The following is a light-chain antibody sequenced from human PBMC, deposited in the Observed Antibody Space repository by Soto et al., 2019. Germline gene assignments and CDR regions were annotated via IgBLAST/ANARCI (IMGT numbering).Light chain of an antibody. CDR1: SSDVGGYNY. J-gene: IGLJ2*01. CDR3: SSYTSSSTTV. V-gene: IGLV2-14*01. CDR2: EVS. Sequence: QSVLTQPASVSGSPGQSITISCTGTSSDVGGYNYVSWYQQHPGKAPKLMIYEVSNRPSGVSNRFSGSKSGNTASLTISGLQAEDEDDYYCSSYTSSSTTVFGGGTKLTVL.